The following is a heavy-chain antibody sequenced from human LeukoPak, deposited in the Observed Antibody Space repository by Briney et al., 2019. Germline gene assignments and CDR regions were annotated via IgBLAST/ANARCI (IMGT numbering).Heavy chain of an antibody. CDR2: IYYSGST. D-gene: IGHD6-13*01. CDR3: ARVTGYMTEDYFDY. CDR1: GYFIRSGYY. V-gene: IGHV4-61*01. J-gene: IGHJ4*02. Sequence: SETLSLTCTVSGYFIRSGYYWSWIRQPPGKGLEWIGYIYYSGSTNYNPSLKSRVTISVDTSKNQFSLRLSSVTAADTAVYYCARVTGYMTEDYFDYWGQGTLITVSS.